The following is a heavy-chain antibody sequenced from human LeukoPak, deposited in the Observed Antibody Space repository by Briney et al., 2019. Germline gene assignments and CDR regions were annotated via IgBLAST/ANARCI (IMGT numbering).Heavy chain of an antibody. D-gene: IGHD5-18*01. J-gene: IGHJ4*02. CDR3: ARGVGYSYGYEFYYFDY. CDR1: GFTFSSYW. CDR2: IKQDGSNK. Sequence: GGSLRLSCAASGFTFSSYWMSWARQAPGKGLEWVANIKQDGSNKYYVDSVKGRFTISRDNAKNSLYLQMNSLRAEDRAVYYCARGVGYSYGYEFYYFDYWGQRTLVTVSS. V-gene: IGHV3-7*01.